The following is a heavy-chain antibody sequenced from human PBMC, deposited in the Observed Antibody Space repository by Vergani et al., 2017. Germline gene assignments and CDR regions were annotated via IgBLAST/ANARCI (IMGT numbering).Heavy chain of an antibody. D-gene: IGHD6-13*01. CDR3: AKDLARSGAAAANFDY. Sequence: EVQLVESGGGLVQPGGSLRLSCAASGFTVSSNYMSWVRQAPGQGLEWVSVIYSGGSTYYADSVKCRFTISRHNSKNTLYLQMNSLRTEDTAVYYCAKDLARSGAAAANFDYWGQGTLVTVSS. CDR2: IYSGGST. J-gene: IGHJ4*02. CDR1: GFTVSSNY. V-gene: IGHV3-53*04.